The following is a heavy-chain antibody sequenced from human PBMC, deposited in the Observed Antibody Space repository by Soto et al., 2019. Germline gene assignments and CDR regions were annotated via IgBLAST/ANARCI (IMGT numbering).Heavy chain of an antibody. J-gene: IGHJ5*02. CDR3: TTDTHKLEPEEVWFDP. CDR1: GFTFSNAW. V-gene: IGHV3-15*01. D-gene: IGHD1-1*01. CDR2: IKSKTDGGTT. Sequence: PGGSLRLSCAASGFTFSNAWMSWVRQAPGKGLEWVGRIKSKTDGGTTDYAAPVKGRFTISRDDSKNTLYLQMNSLKTEDTAVYYCTTDTHKLEPEEVWFDPWGQGTLVTVSS.